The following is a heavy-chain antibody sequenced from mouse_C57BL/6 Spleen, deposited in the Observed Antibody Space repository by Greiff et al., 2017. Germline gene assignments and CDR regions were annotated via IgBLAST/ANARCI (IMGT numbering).Heavy chain of an antibody. J-gene: IGHJ2*01. CDR1: GYTFTGYW. V-gene: IGHV1-64*01. CDR2: IPPDSGST. CDR3: ARSPGRDYFDY. Sequence: VQLQQPGAELVKPGASVKLSCKASGYTFTGYWMHWVKQTPGQGLEWIGMIPPDSGSTNYNEKFKGKATLTVDKSSSTAYMQLRSLTSEDSAVXYCARSPGRDYFDYWGKGTTLTVSS.